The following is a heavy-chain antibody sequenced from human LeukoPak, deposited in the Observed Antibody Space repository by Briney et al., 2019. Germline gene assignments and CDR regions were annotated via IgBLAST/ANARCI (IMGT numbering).Heavy chain of an antibody. CDR3: ARKYSSSSGPIDY. V-gene: IGHV5-51*01. Sequence: GEPLKISFQGSGYSFTSNSSGWVGQMPGKGLEWMGIIYPGDSDTRYSPSFQGQVTISADKSISTAYLQWSSLKASDTAMYYCARKYSSSSGPIDYWGQGTLVTVSS. CDR2: IYPGDSDT. CDR1: GYSFTSNS. J-gene: IGHJ4*02. D-gene: IGHD6-6*01.